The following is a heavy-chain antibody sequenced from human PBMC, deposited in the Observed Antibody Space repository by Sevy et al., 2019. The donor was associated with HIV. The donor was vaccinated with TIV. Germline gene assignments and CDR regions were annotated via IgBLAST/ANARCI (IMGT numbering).Heavy chain of an antibody. CDR1: GFTFHGYA. CDR3: ARRDSNHQFLIDL. D-gene: IGHD2-21*01. V-gene: IGHV3-30*01. Sequence: GGSLRLSCAASGFTFHGYAMHWVRQPPGKGLEWLAYISYDGRDISNADSVKGRFTISRANSKNTLFLQMNSPRPDDTAVYYCARRDSNHQFLIDLWGRGVLVTVSS. CDR2: ISYDGRDI. J-gene: IGHJ4*02.